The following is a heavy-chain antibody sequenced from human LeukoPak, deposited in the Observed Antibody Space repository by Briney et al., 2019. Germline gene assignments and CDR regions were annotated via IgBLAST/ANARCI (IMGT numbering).Heavy chain of an antibody. CDR2: ISPTGSTT. Sequence: PGGSLRLSCTASGFSFSGHWMHWARQLPGKGLVWVSRISPTGSTTSYADSVKGRFTVSGDNAKNTLYLQVNNLRAEGTAVYYCARGPNSNWSGLDFWGQGTLLTVSS. CDR1: GFSFSGHW. V-gene: IGHV3-74*01. J-gene: IGHJ4*02. CDR3: ARGPNSNWSGLDF. D-gene: IGHD6-6*01.